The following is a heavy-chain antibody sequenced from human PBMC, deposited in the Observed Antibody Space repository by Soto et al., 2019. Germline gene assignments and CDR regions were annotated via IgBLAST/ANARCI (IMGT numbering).Heavy chain of an antibody. D-gene: IGHD5-18*01. Sequence: HPGGSLRLSCAASGFTFSSYGMHWVRQAPGKGLEWVAVISYDGSNKYYADSVKGRFTISRDNSKNTLYLQMNSLRAEDTAVYYCAKDNGGYSYGSPRYYGMDVWGQGTTVTVSS. V-gene: IGHV3-30*18. J-gene: IGHJ6*02. CDR2: ISYDGSNK. CDR1: GFTFSSYG. CDR3: AKDNGGYSYGSPRYYGMDV.